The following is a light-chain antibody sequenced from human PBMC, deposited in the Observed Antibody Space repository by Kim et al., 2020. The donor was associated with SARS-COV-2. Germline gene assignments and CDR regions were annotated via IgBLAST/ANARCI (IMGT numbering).Light chain of an antibody. Sequence: SPGQTASITCSGDKLGDKYACWYQQKPGQSPVLVIYQDSKRPSGIPERFSGSNSGNTATLTISGTQAMDEADYYCQAWDSSTGVFGGGTQLTVL. J-gene: IGLJ2*01. CDR1: KLGDKY. CDR3: QAWDSSTGV. CDR2: QDS. V-gene: IGLV3-1*01.